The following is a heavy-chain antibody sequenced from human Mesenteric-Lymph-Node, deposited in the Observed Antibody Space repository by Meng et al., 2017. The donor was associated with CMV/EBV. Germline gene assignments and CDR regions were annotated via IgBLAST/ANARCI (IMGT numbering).Heavy chain of an antibody. CDR1: GGSIGSSSYY. J-gene: IGHJ6*02. V-gene: IGHV4-39*07. Sequence: SETLSLTCTVSGGSIGSSSYYWGWIRQPPGKGLEWIGSIYYSGSTYYNPSLKSRVTISVDTSKNQFSLKLSSVTAADTAVYYCARGGAITIFGVSKGAKYGMDVWGQGTTVTVSS. D-gene: IGHD3-3*01. CDR3: ARGGAITIFGVSKGAKYGMDV. CDR2: IYYSGST.